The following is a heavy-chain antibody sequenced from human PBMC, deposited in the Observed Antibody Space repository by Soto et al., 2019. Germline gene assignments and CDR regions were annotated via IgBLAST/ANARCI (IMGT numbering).Heavy chain of an antibody. CDR1: GGPISTSPYY. CDR2: MTYGGGTA. J-gene: IGHJ4*02. D-gene: IGHD6-19*01. V-gene: IGHV4-39*01. CDR3: VSSSQGVWYD. Sequence: SETLSLTCSVSGGPISTSPYYWGWVRQSPGKGLEWIGSMTYGGGTAYYNPSLKSRVTISVDTAKNQFSLTLSSVTAADTAVYYCVSSSQGVWYDWGQGSVVTVSS.